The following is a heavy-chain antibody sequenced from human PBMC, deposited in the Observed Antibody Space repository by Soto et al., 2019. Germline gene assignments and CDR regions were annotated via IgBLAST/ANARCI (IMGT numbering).Heavy chain of an antibody. Sequence: TGGSLRLSCAASGFTFDDYGMSWVRQAPGKGLEWVSGINWNGGSTGYADSVKGRFTISRDNAKNSLYLQMNSLRAEDTALYYCARGRSAMVRGYFDYWGQGTLVTVSS. CDR1: GFTFDDYG. J-gene: IGHJ4*02. D-gene: IGHD5-18*01. V-gene: IGHV3-20*04. CDR2: INWNGGST. CDR3: ARGRSAMVRGYFDY.